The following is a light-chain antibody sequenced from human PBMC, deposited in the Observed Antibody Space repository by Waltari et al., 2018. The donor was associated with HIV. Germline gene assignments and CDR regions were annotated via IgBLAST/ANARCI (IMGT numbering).Light chain of an antibody. CDR1: SSNLGAPHD. J-gene: IGLJ2*01. CDR2: SNN. V-gene: IGLV1-40*01. Sequence: QSVLTQPPSVSGAPGQRVTISCTGSSSNLGAPHDAHWYQQLQGTAPKLLIYSNNKRPSGVPDRFSGSKSGTSASLAITGLQAEDEADYYCQSFDSNLFGWVFGGGTKLTVL. CDR3: QSFDSNLFGWV.